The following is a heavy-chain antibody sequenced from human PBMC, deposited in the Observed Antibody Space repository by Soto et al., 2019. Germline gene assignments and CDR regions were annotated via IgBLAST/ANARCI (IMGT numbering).Heavy chain of an antibody. CDR2: ISYDGSNK. V-gene: IGHV3-30*18. J-gene: IGHJ6*02. CDR1: GFTFSSYG. Sequence: VQLVESGGGVVQPGRSLRLSCAASGFTFSSYGMHWVRQAPGKGLEWVAVISYDGSNKYYADSVKGRFTISRDNSKNTLYLQMNSLRAEDTAVYYCAKELYSSGWYQTSYYYGMDVWGQGTTVTVSS. D-gene: IGHD6-19*01. CDR3: AKELYSSGWYQTSYYYGMDV.